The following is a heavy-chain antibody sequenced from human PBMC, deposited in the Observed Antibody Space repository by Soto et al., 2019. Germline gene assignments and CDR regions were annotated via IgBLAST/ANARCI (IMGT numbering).Heavy chain of an antibody. CDR2: ISYDGSNK. D-gene: IGHD4-17*01. V-gene: IGHV3-30*03. CDR1: GFTFSSYG. Sequence: PGGSLRLSCAASGFTFSSYGMHWVRQAPGKGLEWVAVISYDGSNKYYADSVKGRFTISRDNSKNTLYLQMNSLRAEDTAVYYCARETTVVTPAPSDYWGQGTLVTVSS. J-gene: IGHJ4*02. CDR3: ARETTVVTPAPSDY.